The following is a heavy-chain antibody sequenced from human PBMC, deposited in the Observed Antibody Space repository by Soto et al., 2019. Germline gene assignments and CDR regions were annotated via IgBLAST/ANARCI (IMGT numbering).Heavy chain of an antibody. D-gene: IGHD3-10*01. CDR2: IYYSGST. V-gene: IGHV4-39*01. CDR1: GGSISSSSYY. J-gene: IGHJ6*02. Sequence: SETLSLTCTVSGGSISSSSYYWCWIRQPPGKGLEWIGSIYYSGSTYYNPSLKSRVTISVDTSKNQFSPKLSSVTAADTAVYYCARHEGYYYGSGSPNYGMDVWGQGTTVTVSS. CDR3: ARHEGYYYGSGSPNYGMDV.